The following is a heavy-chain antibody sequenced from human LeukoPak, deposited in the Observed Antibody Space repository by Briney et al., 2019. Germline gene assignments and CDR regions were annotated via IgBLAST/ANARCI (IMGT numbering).Heavy chain of an antibody. V-gene: IGHV3-23*01. D-gene: IGHD6-19*01. CDR1: GFTFSSYC. CDR2: ISVSGGNT. Sequence: PGGSLRLSCAASGFTFSSYCMSWVRQAPGKGLEWASDISVSGGNTYYADSVKGRFTISRDNSKNTLYLQMNGLRAEDTAVYYCAKVVGRSGLLVDYWGQGTLVTVSS. J-gene: IGHJ4*02. CDR3: AKVVGRSGLLVDY.